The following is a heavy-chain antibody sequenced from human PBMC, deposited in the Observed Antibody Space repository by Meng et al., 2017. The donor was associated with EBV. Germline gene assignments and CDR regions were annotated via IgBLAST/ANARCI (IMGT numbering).Heavy chain of an antibody. CDR2: IYWDDAK. CDR1: GISLTTSGVG. D-gene: IGHD3-10*01. Sequence: QIPLKESGPTPLKPTQPLLLTCTFSGISLTTSGVGVGWIRQPPGKALEWLAVIYWDDAKRYSPSLKNRLTITKDTSKNQVVLTMTNMDPVDTATYFCAHSKYYSDSGGYWDYFDDWGQGTLVTVSS. V-gene: IGHV2-5*02. J-gene: IGHJ4*02. CDR3: AHSKYYSDSGGYWDYFDD.